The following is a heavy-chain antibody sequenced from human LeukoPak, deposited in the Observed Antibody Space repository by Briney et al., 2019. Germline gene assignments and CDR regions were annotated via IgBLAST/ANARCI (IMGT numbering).Heavy chain of an antibody. Sequence: ASVKVSCKASGYTFTSYGISWVRQAPGQGLEWMGWISAYNGNTNYAQKLQGRVTMTTDTSTSTAYMELRSLRSDDTAVYYCARYCSSTSCYEPPVLPYMDVWGKGTTVTVSS. CDR3: ARYCSSTSCYEPPVLPYMDV. V-gene: IGHV1-18*01. D-gene: IGHD2-2*01. CDR2: ISAYNGNT. CDR1: GYTFTSYG. J-gene: IGHJ6*03.